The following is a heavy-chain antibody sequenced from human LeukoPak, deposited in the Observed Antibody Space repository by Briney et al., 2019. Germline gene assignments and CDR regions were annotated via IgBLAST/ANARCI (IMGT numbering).Heavy chain of an antibody. CDR1: GGSFSGYY. CDR2: IYYSGST. Sequence: PSETLSLTCAVYGGSFSGYYWSWIRQPPGKGLEWIGYIYYSGSTNYNPSLKSRVTISVDASKNQFSLKLSSVTAADTAVYYCARHSPPNYDFWSGYSQVYGMDVWGQGTTVTVSS. V-gene: IGHV4-59*08. CDR3: ARHSPPNYDFWSGYSQVYGMDV. D-gene: IGHD3-3*01. J-gene: IGHJ6*02.